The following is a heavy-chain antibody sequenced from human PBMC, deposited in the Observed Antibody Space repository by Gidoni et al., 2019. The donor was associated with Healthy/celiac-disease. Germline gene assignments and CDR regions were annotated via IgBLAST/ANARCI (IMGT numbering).Heavy chain of an antibody. Sequence: QVQLVESGGGVVQPGRSLRLSCAAPGFTFSSYGMHWVRQAPGKGLAWVAVIWYDGSNKYYADSVKGRFTISRDNSKNTLYLQMNSLRAEDTAVYYCARDSGIAVAGELDYWGQGTLVTVSS. CDR2: IWYDGSNK. V-gene: IGHV3-33*01. J-gene: IGHJ4*02. D-gene: IGHD6-19*01. CDR1: GFTFSSYG. CDR3: ARDSGIAVAGELDY.